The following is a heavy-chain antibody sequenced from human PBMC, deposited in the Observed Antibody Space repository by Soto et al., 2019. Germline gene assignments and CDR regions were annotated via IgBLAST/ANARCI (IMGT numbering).Heavy chain of an antibody. CDR1: GGTFSSDA. CDR3: ARASGYVSGWYHDY. Sequence: AVKVSCKASGGTFSSDAVSWVRQAPGQGLEWMGGLIPILGTTHKAQKFQGRGTITADESTNTAYMELSSLRSDDPAVYYCARASGYVSGWYHDYWGQGTRVTVSS. CDR2: LIPILGTT. V-gene: IGHV1-69*13. D-gene: IGHD6-19*01. J-gene: IGHJ4*02.